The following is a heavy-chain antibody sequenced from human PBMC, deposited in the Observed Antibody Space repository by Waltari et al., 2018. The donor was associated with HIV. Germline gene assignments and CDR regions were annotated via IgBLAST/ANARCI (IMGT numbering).Heavy chain of an antibody. Sequence: QVQLQESGPGLLKPSETLSLTGPLPRGPITRDTWICCRQPAGKGLEWIGRIYSSGSTNYNPSLKSRITMSVDTSKNMFSLKVSSVTAADTAVYYCAREDYDFWSGYNYNWFDPWGQGTLVTVSS. D-gene: IGHD3-3*01. CDR2: IYSSGST. CDR1: RGPITRDT. CDR3: AREDYDFWSGYNYNWFDP. J-gene: IGHJ5*02. V-gene: IGHV4-4*07.